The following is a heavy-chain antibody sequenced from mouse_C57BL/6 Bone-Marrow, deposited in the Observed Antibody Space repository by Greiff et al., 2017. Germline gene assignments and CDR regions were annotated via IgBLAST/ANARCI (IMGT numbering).Heavy chain of an antibody. Sequence: EVQLQQSGPELVKPGSSVKISCKASGYTFTDYYMNWVKQSHGKSLEWIGDINPNNGGTSYNQKFKGKATLTVDQSSSTAYMELRSLTSEDSAVYYWARLTAQGPLAYWGQGTLVTVSA. CDR2: INPNNGGT. D-gene: IGHD3-2*02. J-gene: IGHJ3*01. CDR1: GYTFTDYY. V-gene: IGHV1-26*01. CDR3: ARLTAQGPLAY.